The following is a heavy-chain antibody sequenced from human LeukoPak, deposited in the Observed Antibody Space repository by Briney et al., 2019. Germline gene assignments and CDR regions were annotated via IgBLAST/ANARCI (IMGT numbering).Heavy chain of an antibody. CDR1: GFAVSSNY. CDR2: IYSGGST. Sequence: QSGGSLRLSCAASGFAVSSNYMSWVRQAPGKGLEWVSVIYSGGSTYYADSVKGRFTISRDNSKNTLYLQMNSLRAEDTAVYYCASAGGGVVVVVAATAGAFDIWGQGTMVTVSS. V-gene: IGHV3-66*01. J-gene: IGHJ3*02. CDR3: ASAGGGVVVVVAATAGAFDI. D-gene: IGHD2-15*01.